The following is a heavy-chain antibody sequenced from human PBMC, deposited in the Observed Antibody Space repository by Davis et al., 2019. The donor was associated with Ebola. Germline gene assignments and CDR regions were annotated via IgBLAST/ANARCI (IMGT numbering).Heavy chain of an antibody. J-gene: IGHJ6*03. V-gene: IGHV1-2*02. CDR2: INPNSGDT. Sequence: ASVQVCKASGYTFIDYYMHWVRQAPGQGLEWMGWINPNSGDTNFAPKFQGRVTMTTDTSISTAYLDLSRLRSDDTAVYYCARDRLGLGNYYYYMDVWGKGTTVTVSS. D-gene: IGHD1-14*01. CDR3: ARDRLGLGNYYYYMDV. CDR1: GYTFIDYY.